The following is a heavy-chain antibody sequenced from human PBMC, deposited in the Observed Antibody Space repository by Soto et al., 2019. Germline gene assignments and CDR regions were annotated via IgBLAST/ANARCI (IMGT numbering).Heavy chain of an antibody. CDR2: INSDGSST. CDR3: ARLRTIFKAFDP. V-gene: IGHV3-74*01. Sequence: EVQLVESGGGLVQPGGSLRLSCAASGFTFSSYWMHWVRQAPGKGLVCVSRINSDGSSTSYADSVKGRFTISRDNAKNTLYLQMNSLRAEDTAVYYCARLRTIFKAFDPWGQGTLVTVSS. D-gene: IGHD3-3*01. J-gene: IGHJ5*02. CDR1: GFTFSSYW.